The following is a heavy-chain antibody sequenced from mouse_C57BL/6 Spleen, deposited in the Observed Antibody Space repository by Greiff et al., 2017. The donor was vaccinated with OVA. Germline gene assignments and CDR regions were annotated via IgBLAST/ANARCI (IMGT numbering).Heavy chain of an antibody. CDR2: IDPETGGT. CDR3: TRSVFAY. Sequence: QVQLQQSGAELVRPGASVTLSCKASGYTFTDYEMHWVKQTPVHGLEWIGAIDPETGGTAYNQKFKGKAILTADKSSITAYMELRSLTSEDSAVYYCTRSVFAYWGQGTLVTVSA. CDR1: GYTFTDYE. V-gene: IGHV1-15*01. J-gene: IGHJ3*01.